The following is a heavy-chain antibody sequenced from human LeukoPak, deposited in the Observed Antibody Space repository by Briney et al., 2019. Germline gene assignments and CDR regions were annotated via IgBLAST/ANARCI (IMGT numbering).Heavy chain of an antibody. CDR3: ARHYGSGSYYLDY. D-gene: IGHD3-10*01. CDR1: GGFISSYY. Sequence: PSETLSLTCTVSGGFISSYYWSWVRQPPGKGLEWIGYIYYSGSTNYNTSLKSRVTISVDTSKNQFSLKLSSVTAADTAVYYCARHYGSGSYYLDYWGQGTLVTVSS. J-gene: IGHJ4*02. V-gene: IGHV4-59*08. CDR2: IYYSGST.